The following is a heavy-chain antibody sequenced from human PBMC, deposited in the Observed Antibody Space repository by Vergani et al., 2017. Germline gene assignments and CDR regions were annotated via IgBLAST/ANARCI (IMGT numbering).Heavy chain of an antibody. V-gene: IGHV3-21*01. Sequence: EVQLVESGGGLVKPWGSLRLSCAASGFTFSSYSMNWVRQAPGKGLEWVSSISSSSSYIYYADSVKGRFTISRDNAKNSLYLQMNSLRAEDTAVYYCGGWELLRAIGYWGQGTLVTVSS. CDR1: GFTFSSYS. J-gene: IGHJ4*02. CDR2: ISSSSSYI. CDR3: GGWELLRAIGY. D-gene: IGHD1-26*01.